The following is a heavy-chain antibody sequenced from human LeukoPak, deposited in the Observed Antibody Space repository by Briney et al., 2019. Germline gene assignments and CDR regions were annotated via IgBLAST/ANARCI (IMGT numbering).Heavy chain of an antibody. Sequence: GGSVRLSCAASGFNFASNWMHWVRQTPGKGLMWVSRINSGGSGTSYADSVKGRFTISRDNSKNMLYLQMNSLRAEDTAVYFCAGGYYSSYYYGMDVWGQGTTVTVSS. CDR1: GFNFASNW. CDR2: INSGGSGT. J-gene: IGHJ6*02. V-gene: IGHV3-74*01. D-gene: IGHD3-22*01. CDR3: AGGYYSSYYYGMDV.